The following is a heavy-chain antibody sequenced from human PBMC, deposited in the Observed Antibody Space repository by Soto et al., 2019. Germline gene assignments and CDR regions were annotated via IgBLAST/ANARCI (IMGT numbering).Heavy chain of an antibody. CDR2: ISSDSRTI. J-gene: IGHJ4*02. CDR1: GFSLSDYA. Sequence: GGSLRLSCVASGFSLSDYAVNWVRQAPGKGLEWVSFISSDSRTIYYAEYVESRFTVSRDNARNSVFLQIDSFRFDDSAVYYCARDRGSGWFVYWGQGTPVTVSS. D-gene: IGHD6-19*01. V-gene: IGHV3-48*04. CDR3: ARDRGSGWFVY.